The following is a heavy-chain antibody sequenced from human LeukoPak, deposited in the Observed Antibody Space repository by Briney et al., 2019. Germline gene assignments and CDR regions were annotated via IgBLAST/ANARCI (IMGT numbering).Heavy chain of an antibody. CDR2: INHSGST. CDR1: GGSFSGYY. J-gene: IGHJ6*03. CDR3: ARGHPIVGATTPIYMDV. Sequence: TSETLSLTCAVYGGSFSGYYWSWIRQSPGKGLEWIGEINHSGSTKYNPSLKSRVTISVDTSKNQFSLKLSSVTAADTAVYYCARGHPIVGATTPIYMDVWGKGTTVTVSS. D-gene: IGHD1-26*01. V-gene: IGHV4-34*01.